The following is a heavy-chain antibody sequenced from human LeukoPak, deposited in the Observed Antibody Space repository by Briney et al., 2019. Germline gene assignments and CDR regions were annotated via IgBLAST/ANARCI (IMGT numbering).Heavy chain of an antibody. CDR2: IYHSGST. D-gene: IGHD5/OR15-5a*01. J-gene: IGHJ3*02. V-gene: IGHV4-34*01. CDR3: ARGASSVNRVHAFDI. CDR1: GGSFSGYY. Sequence: SETLSLTCAVYGGSFSGYYWSWIRQPPGKGLEWIGTIYHSGSTYCNPSLKSRVTISIDTSKNQFSLKLSSVTAADTAVYYCARGASSVNRVHAFDIWGQGTMVTVSS.